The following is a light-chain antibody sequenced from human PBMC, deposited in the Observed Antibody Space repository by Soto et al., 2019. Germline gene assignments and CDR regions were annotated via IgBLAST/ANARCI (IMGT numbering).Light chain of an antibody. J-gene: IGKJ1*01. V-gene: IGKV1-27*01. Sequence: DIQMTQSPSSLSASVGDRVTITCRASQGISNYLAWYQQKPGKVPKLLIYAASTLQSGVPSRFSGSGSGTDFTLAISSLQAEDVATYYCQEYNSAPTWTFGQGTNVEIK. CDR1: QGISNY. CDR2: AAS. CDR3: QEYNSAPTWT.